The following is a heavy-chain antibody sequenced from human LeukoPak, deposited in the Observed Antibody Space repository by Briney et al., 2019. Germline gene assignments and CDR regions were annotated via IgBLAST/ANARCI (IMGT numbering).Heavy chain of an antibody. CDR2: IIPIFGTA. CDR3: ARAAAGTGYYFDY. J-gene: IGHJ4*02. V-gene: IGHV1-69*06. CDR1: GGTFSSYA. Sequence: SVKVSRKASGGTFSSYAISWVRQAPGQGLEWMGGIIPIFGTANYAQKFQGRVTITADKSTSTAYMELSSLRSEDTAVYYCARAAAGTGYYFDYWGQGTLVTVSS. D-gene: IGHD6-13*01.